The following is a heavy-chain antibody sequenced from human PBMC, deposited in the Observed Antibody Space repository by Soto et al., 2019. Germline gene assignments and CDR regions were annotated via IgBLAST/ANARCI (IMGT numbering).Heavy chain of an antibody. Sequence: GGSLRLSCAASGFTFSSYAMSWVRQAPGKGLEWVSAISGSGGSTYYADSVKGRFTISRDNSKNTLYLQMNSLRAEDTAVYYCASRLLYSGYDLVYYYYGMDVWGQGTTVTVSS. D-gene: IGHD5-12*01. CDR1: GFTFSSYA. CDR2: ISGSGGST. CDR3: ASRLLYSGYDLVYYYYGMDV. J-gene: IGHJ6*02. V-gene: IGHV3-23*01.